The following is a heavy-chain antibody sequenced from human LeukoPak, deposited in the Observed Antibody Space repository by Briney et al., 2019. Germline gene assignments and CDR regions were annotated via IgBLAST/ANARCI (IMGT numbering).Heavy chain of an antibody. CDR1: GFTFSSYA. CDR3: ANLAQPAYGSSFSFAY. J-gene: IGHJ4*02. V-gene: IGHV3-23*01. Sequence: GGSLRLSCAASGFTFSSYAMSWVRQAPGKGREWVAAISGSGGSTYYADSVYCRFTISRDNSKNTLYLQMHSLRAQNTAVSSCANLAQPAYGSSFSFAYWDQGPLVPVSS. D-gene: IGHD4-17*01. CDR2: ISGSGGST.